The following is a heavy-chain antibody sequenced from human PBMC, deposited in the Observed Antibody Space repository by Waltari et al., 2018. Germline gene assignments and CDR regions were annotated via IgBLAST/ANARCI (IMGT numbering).Heavy chain of an antibody. V-gene: IGHV3-7*01. CDR3: VRDHWGPDY. CDR1: GGYFSTHA. J-gene: IGHJ4*02. Sequence: VQLVQSGAELKKPGSSVKVSCKVSGGYFSTHAITWVRQAPGKGPEWVANIHKDGSEKNYVDYVKGRFTISRDNAKDSVYLQMNSLRADDTAMYYCVRDHWGPDYWGQGTLVTVSS. D-gene: IGHD7-27*01. CDR2: IHKDGSEK.